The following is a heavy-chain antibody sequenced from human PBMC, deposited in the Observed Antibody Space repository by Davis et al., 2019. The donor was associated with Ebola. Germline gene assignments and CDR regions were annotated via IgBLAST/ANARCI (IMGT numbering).Heavy chain of an antibody. D-gene: IGHD4-11*01. Sequence: GESLKISCKGSGYSFTSYWISWVRQMPGKGLEWMGRIDPSDSYTNYSPSFQGQVTFSADKSISTAYLQWSSLKASDTAMYYCARSDSNYVSPFDIWGQGTMVTVSS. CDR2: IDPSDSYT. J-gene: IGHJ3*02. CDR1: GYSFTSYW. CDR3: ARSDSNYVSPFDI. V-gene: IGHV5-10-1*04.